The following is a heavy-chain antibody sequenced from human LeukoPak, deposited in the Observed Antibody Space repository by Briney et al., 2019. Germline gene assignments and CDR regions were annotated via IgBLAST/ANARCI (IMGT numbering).Heavy chain of an antibody. J-gene: IGHJ4*02. V-gene: IGHV3-74*01. CDR3: AKDYPPY. CDR1: GFTFSNSW. Sequence: GGSLRLSCAASGFTFSNSWMHWVRQAPGKGLVWVSRINSDGKTTTYADSVKGRFTISRDNADNTLYLQMNSLSAEDTALYYCAKDYPPYLGQGTLITVSA. CDR2: INSDGKTT.